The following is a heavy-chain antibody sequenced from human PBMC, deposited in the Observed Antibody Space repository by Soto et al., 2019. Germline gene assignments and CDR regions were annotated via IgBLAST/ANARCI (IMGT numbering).Heavy chain of an antibody. CDR3: ARDLGYYGSGISITYCYYGMDV. Sequence: ASVKVCCKASGYTFTSYYMHWVRQAPGQGLEWMGIINPSGGSTSYAQKFQGRVTMTRDTSTSTVYMELSSLRSEDTAVYYCARDLGYYGSGISITYCYYGMDVWCQARTLTISS. CDR1: GYTFTSYY. V-gene: IGHV1-46*01. J-gene: IGHJ6*02. D-gene: IGHD3-10*01. CDR2: INPSGGST.